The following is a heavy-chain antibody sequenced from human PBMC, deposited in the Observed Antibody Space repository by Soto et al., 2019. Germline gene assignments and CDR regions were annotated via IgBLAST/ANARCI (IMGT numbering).Heavy chain of an antibody. CDR1: GFTFSSYS. J-gene: IGHJ4*02. Sequence: PVGSLRLSCAASGFTFSSYSMNWVRQAPGKGLEWVSSISSSSSYIYYADSVKGRFTISRDNSKNTLYLQMNSLRAEDTAVYYCAKAHYGSGRYFALWLDYWGQGTLVTVSS. D-gene: IGHD3-10*01. CDR2: ISSSSSYI. CDR3: AKAHYGSGRYFALWLDY. V-gene: IGHV3-21*01.